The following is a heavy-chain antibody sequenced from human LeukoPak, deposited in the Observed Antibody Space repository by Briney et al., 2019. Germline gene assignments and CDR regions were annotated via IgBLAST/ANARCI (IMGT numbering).Heavy chain of an antibody. CDR3: AKWGDYDVLTGYYVPDY. D-gene: IGHD3-9*01. Sequence: PGASLRFSCAASGFTFSNYAMSWVRQAPGKGLEWVSAILGSGGSTYYADSVKGRFTVSRDNSKSTLYLQMNSLRAEDTALYYCAKWGDYDVLTGYYVPDYWGQGTLVTVSS. CDR2: ILGSGGST. V-gene: IGHV3-23*01. CDR1: GFTFSNYA. J-gene: IGHJ4*02.